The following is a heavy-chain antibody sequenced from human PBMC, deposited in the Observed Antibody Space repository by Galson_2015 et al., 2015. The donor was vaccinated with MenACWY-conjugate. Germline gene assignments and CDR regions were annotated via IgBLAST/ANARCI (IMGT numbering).Heavy chain of an antibody. V-gene: IGHV3-74*01. CDR2: INGDESTT. CDR3: ARGTNDWKGVAY. D-gene: IGHD2-8*01. Sequence: SLRLSCAASGFTFSSYWMHWVRQIPGKGLACVSCINGDESTTDYAASVKGRFTISRDNAKNTLFLQMNRLRTEDTAVYYCARGTNDWKGVAYCGQGTLVNVSS. CDR1: GFTFSSYW. J-gene: IGHJ4*02.